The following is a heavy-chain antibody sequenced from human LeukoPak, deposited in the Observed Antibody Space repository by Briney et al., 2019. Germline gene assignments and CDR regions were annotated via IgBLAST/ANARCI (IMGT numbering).Heavy chain of an antibody. CDR2: IDPSDSYT. CDR1: GYSFTSYW. D-gene: IGHD5-18*01. Sequence: GESLKISCKGSGYSFTSYWISWVRQLPGKGLEWMGRIDPSDSYTNYSPSFQGHVTISADKSISTAYPQWSSLKASDTAMYYCARRNTAMGLTYFDYWGQGTLVTVSS. J-gene: IGHJ4*02. CDR3: ARRNTAMGLTYFDY. V-gene: IGHV5-10-1*01.